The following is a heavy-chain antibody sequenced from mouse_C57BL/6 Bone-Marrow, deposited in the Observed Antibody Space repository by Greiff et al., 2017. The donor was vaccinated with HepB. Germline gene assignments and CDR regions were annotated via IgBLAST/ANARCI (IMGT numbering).Heavy chain of an antibody. J-gene: IGHJ1*03. CDR3: ARGYYGSSSWYFDV. V-gene: IGHV1-81*01. CDR2: IYPRSGNN. D-gene: IGHD1-1*01. CDR1: GYTFTSYG. Sequence: SGAELARPGASVKLSCKASGYTFTSYGISWVKQRTGQGLEWIGEIYPRSGNNYYNEKFKGKATLTADKSSSTAYMELRSLTSEDSAVYFCARGYYGSSSWYFDVWGTGTTVTVSS.